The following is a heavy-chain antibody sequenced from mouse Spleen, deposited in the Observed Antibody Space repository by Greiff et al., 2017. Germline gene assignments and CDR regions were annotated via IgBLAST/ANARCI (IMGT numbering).Heavy chain of an antibody. CDR2: ISYDGSN. V-gene: IGHV3-6*01. CDR3: ARDYGYVSFDY. J-gene: IGHJ2*01. D-gene: IGHD1-2*01. CDR1: GYSITSGYY. Sequence: DVQLQESGPGLVKPSQSLSLTCSVTGYSITSGYYWNWIRQFPGNKLEWMGYISYDGSNNYNPSLKNRISITRDTSKNQFFLKLNSVTTEDTATYYCARDYGYVSFDYWGQGTTLTVSS.